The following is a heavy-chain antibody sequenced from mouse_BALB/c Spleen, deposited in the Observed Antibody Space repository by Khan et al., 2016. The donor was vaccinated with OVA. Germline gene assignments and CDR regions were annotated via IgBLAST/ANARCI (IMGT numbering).Heavy chain of an antibody. Sequence: VQLQQSGPELVKPGASVRISCKASGYTFTTYYINWVKQRPGQRLEWIGWIYPGNVNTKYNEMFKGKATLTADKSSSTAYMQLSSLTADDSTGYFCAREDYYGHYRAWCAYWGQGTLVTVST. V-gene: IGHV1S56*01. CDR1: GYTFTTYY. J-gene: IGHJ3*01. CDR3: AREDYYGHYRAWCAY. D-gene: IGHD2-1*01. CDR2: IYPGNVNT.